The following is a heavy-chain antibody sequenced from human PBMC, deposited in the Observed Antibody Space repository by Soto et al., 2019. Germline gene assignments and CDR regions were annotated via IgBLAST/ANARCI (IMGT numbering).Heavy chain of an antibody. CDR1: GGTFSSYA. CDR3: ASHSGSSPEGRYYYGMDV. D-gene: IGHD1-26*01. CDR2: IIPIFGTA. V-gene: IGHV1-69*12. J-gene: IGHJ6*02. Sequence: QVQLVQSGAEVKKPGSSVKVSCKASGGTFSSYAISWVRQAPGQGLEWMGGIIPIFGTADYAQKFQGRVTLTADESTSTAYMELSSLRSEDTAVYYCASHSGSSPEGRYYYGMDVWGQGTTVTVS.